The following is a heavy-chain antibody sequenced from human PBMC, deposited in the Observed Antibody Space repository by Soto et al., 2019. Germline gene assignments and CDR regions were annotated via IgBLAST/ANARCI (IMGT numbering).Heavy chain of an antibody. CDR3: ARVRGREYSSSSGGMDV. CDR2: INHSGRT. V-gene: IGHV4-34*01. J-gene: IGHJ6*02. Sequence: QVQLQQWGAGLLKPSETLSLTCAVYSGSFSGYYWSWIRQPPGKGLKWIGEINHSGRTNYNPSLKSRVTISLDTSKNQFSLNLSSVTAVDTAVYYCARVRGREYSSSSGGMDVWGQGTTVTVSS. D-gene: IGHD6-6*01. CDR1: SGSFSGYY.